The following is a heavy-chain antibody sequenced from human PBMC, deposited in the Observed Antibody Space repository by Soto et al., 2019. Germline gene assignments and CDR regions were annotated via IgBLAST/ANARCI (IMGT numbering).Heavy chain of an antibody. CDR3: GRVLDCSSTSCYGFVLYYYYMDV. CDR1: GYTFTSYD. V-gene: IGHV1-8*01. CDR2: MNPNSGNT. Sequence: ASVKVSCKASGYTFTSYDINWVRQATGQGLEWMGWMNPNSGNTGYAQKFQGRVTMTRNTSISTAYMELSSLRSEDTAVYYCGRVLDCSSTSCYGFVLYYYYMDVWGKGTTVTVSS. D-gene: IGHD2-2*01. J-gene: IGHJ6*03.